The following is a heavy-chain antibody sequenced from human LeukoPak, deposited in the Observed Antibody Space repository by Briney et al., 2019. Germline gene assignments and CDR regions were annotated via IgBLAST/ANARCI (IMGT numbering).Heavy chain of an antibody. D-gene: IGHD4-17*01. CDR2: MYASGNT. V-gene: IGHV4-61*02. CDR1: GGSISSGSRY. Sequence: SQTLSLTCTASGGSISSGSRYWSWIRQPAGKGLEYIGRMYASGNTNYNPSLESRVTISVDTSKNQFSLKLSSVTAADTAVYYCARSPTTVKVFQHWGQGTLVTVSS. J-gene: IGHJ1*01. CDR3: ARSPTTVKVFQH.